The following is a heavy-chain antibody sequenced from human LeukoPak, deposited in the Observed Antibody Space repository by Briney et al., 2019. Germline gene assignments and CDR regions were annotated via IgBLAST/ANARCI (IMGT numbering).Heavy chain of an antibody. CDR2: ITPIFGTA. CDR3: ARVFARSGEISGSYYYY. CDR1: GGTFSTYA. J-gene: IGHJ4*02. D-gene: IGHD1-26*01. Sequence: ASVKVSCKASGGTFSTYAINWVRQAPGQGLEWMGGITPIFGTANYAQKFQGRVTTTTDESTSTAYMELSSLRSEDTAVYYCARVFARSGEISGSYYYYWGQGTLVTVSS. V-gene: IGHV1-69*05.